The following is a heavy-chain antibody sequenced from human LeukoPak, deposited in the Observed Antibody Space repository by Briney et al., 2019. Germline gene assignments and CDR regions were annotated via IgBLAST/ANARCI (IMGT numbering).Heavy chain of an antibody. Sequence: GGSLRLSCAASGFTFSSYSMNWVRQAPGKGLEWVSSVSSSSSYIYYADSVKGRFTISRDNAKNSLYLQMNSLRAEDTAVYYCARDNEGYFDYCGQGTLVTVSS. D-gene: IGHD2-8*01. CDR3: ARDNEGYFDY. J-gene: IGHJ4*02. CDR2: VSSSSSYI. V-gene: IGHV3-21*01. CDR1: GFTFSSYS.